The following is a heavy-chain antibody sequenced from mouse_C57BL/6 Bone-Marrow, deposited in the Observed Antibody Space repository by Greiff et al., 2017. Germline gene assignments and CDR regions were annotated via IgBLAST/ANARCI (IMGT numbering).Heavy chain of an antibody. J-gene: IGHJ1*03. CDR1: GFSLTSYG. CDR3: ASQTGTSYWYFDV. D-gene: IGHD4-1*01. Sequence: VQRVESGPGLVQPSQSLSITCTVSGFSLTSYGVHWVRQSPGKGLEWLGVIWSGGSTDYNAAFISRLSISKDNSKSQVFFKMNSLQADDTAIYYCASQTGTSYWYFDVWGTGTTVTVSS. V-gene: IGHV2-2*01. CDR2: IWSGGST.